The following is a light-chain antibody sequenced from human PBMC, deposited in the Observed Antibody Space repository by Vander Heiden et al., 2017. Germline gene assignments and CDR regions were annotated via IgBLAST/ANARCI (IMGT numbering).Light chain of an antibody. J-gene: IGKJ4*01. CDR1: QSISNY. CDR2: GAS. V-gene: IGKV3-15*01. Sequence: PSALSVSAGNRATLSCRASQSISNYLAWYQQKPGQAPRLLIYGASTRVTGVPTRFSGSGSGTDFTLTISSLQPEDSAIYYCQQYNRSPLTFGGGTKVEIK. CDR3: QQYNRSPLT.